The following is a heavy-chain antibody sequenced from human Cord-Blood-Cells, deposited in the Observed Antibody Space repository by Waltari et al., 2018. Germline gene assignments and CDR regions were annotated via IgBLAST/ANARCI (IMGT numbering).Heavy chain of an antibody. D-gene: IGHD7-27*01. V-gene: IGHV4-34*01. CDR1: GGSFRGYY. J-gene: IGHJ3*02. Sequence: VQLQQWRAGLLKPSELLSLTCDVYGGSFRGYYWSGVRQPPGKGLEWIGEINHSGSTNYNPSLKSRVTISVDTSKNQFSLKLSSVTAADTAVYYCARKTGVNAFDIWGQGTMVTVSS. CDR3: ARKTGVNAFDI. CDR2: INHSGST.